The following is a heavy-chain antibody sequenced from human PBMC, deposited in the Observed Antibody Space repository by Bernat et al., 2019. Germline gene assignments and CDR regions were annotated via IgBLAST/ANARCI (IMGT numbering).Heavy chain of an antibody. CDR1: GFTFSSYA. J-gene: IGHJ6*02. D-gene: IGHD2-15*01. CDR2: ISGSGGST. CDR3: ATAPGYCSGGSCYWYGMDV. V-gene: IGHV3-23*01. Sequence: EVQLLESGGGLVQPGGSLRLSCAASGFTFSSYAMSWVRQAPGKGLEWVSTISGSGGSTYYADSVKGRFTISRDNSKNTLYLQMNSLRAEDTAVYYCATAPGYCSGGSCYWYGMDVWGQGTTVTVSS.